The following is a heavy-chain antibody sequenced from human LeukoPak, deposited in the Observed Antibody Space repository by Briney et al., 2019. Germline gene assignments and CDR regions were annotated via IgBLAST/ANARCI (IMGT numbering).Heavy chain of an antibody. CDR3: AKDAYSSSNFDY. CDR1: GFTFSTYA. J-gene: IGHJ4*02. V-gene: IGHV3-23*01. CDR2: ISGSGGST. D-gene: IGHD6-13*01. Sequence: GGSLRLSCAASGFTFSTYAMSWVRQAPGKGLEWVSAISGSGGSTYYADSVKGRFTVSRDNSKNTLYLQMNSLRAEDTAIYYCAKDAYSSSNFDYWGQGTLVTVSS.